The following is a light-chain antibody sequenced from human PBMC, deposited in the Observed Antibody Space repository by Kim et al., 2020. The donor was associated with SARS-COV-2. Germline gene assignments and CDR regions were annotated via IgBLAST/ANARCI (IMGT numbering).Light chain of an antibody. CDR1: QSVGNY. CDR3: QQRSNWPPLT. J-gene: IGKJ4*01. Sequence: CPGEMTSLTSRVSQSVGNYLAWYQQKPGQAPKLLNYDASSRATGIPARFSGSGSGTDFTLTISSLEPEDFAVDYCQQRSNWPPLTFGGGTKVDIK. V-gene: IGKV3-11*01. CDR2: DAS.